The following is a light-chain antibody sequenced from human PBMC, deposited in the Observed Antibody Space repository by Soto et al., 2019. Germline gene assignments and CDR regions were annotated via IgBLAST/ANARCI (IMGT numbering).Light chain of an antibody. V-gene: IGKV3-15*01. J-gene: IGKJ1*01. CDR1: QSVSSN. Sequence: EIVMTQSPATLSVSPGERATLSCRASQSVSSNLAWYQQKPGQAPRLFIYGASTRATGIPARFSGSGSGTEFTLTISSLQSEDFVVYYCQQYNNWPMTFGQGTKVEIK. CDR2: GAS. CDR3: QQYNNWPMT.